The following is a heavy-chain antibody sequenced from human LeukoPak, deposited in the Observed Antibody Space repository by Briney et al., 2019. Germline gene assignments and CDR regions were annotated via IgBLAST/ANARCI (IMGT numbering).Heavy chain of an antibody. CDR3: ARGLSGSGSYHFDY. CDR1: GGSFSGYY. Sequence: SETLSLTCAVYGGSFSGYYWSWIRQPPGKGLEWIGEINHSGSTNYNPSLKSRVTISVDTSKNQFSLKLSSVTAADTAVYYCARGLSGSGSYHFDYWGQGTLVTVSS. CDR2: INHSGST. D-gene: IGHD3-10*01. J-gene: IGHJ4*02. V-gene: IGHV4-34*01.